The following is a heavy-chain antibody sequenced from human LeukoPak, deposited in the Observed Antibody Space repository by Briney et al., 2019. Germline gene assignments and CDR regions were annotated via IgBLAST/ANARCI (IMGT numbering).Heavy chain of an antibody. CDR2: ISYDGSNK. D-gene: IGHD3-10*01. Sequence: GRSLRLSCAVSGFTISSYGMHWVRQAPGKGLEWVAVISYDGSNKYYADSVKGRFTIARDNSKNTLYMKMNSLRAEETAVYYCTKSMVRGVIGPQYGMGVWGKGTTVTVSS. J-gene: IGHJ6*04. CDR3: TKSMVRGVIGPQYGMGV. CDR1: GFTISSYG. V-gene: IGHV3-30*18.